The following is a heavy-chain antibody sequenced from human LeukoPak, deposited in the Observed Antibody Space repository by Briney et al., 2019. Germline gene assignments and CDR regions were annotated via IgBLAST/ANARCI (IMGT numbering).Heavy chain of an antibody. CDR1: GFNFSSYG. CDR2: ISYTGSNK. CDR3: ARVFVGENFDY. Sequence: PGGSLRLSCAASGFNFSSYGMHWVRQAPGKGLEWLSYISYTGSNKYYADSVKGRFTISRDNAKNSLYLQMNSLRAEDTAVYFCARVFVGENFDYWGQGTLVTVSS. J-gene: IGHJ4*02. V-gene: IGHV3-48*03. D-gene: IGHD3-10*02.